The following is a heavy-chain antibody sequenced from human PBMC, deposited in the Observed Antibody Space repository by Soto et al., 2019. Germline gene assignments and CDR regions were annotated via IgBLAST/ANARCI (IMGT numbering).Heavy chain of an antibody. V-gene: IGHV4-31*03. J-gene: IGHJ6*02. CDR3: SRDRGNVYGDYVTNYYYYGMDV. CDR2: IYYSGST. CDR1: GGSISSGGYY. Sequence: SETLSLTCTVSGGSISSGGYYWGWIRQHPGKGLEWIGYIYYSGSTYYNQSLKSRVTISVDTSKNQFSLKLSSVTAADTAVYYCSRDRGNVYGDYVTNYYYYGMDVWGQGTTVTVSS. D-gene: IGHD4-17*01.